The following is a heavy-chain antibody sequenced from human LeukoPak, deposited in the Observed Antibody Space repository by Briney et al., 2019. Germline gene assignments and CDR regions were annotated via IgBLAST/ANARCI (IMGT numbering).Heavy chain of an antibody. CDR2: ISYDGSNK. J-gene: IGHJ4*02. Sequence: GGSLRLSCAASGFTFSSYGMHWVRQAPGKGLEWVAVISYDGSNKYYADSVKGRFTISRDNSKNTLYLQMNSLRAEDTAVYYCAKDGGRTYYYDSSGYFPPFFDYWGQGTLVTVSS. CDR3: AKDGGRTYYYDSSGYFPPFFDY. V-gene: IGHV3-30*18. CDR1: GFTFSSYG. D-gene: IGHD3-22*01.